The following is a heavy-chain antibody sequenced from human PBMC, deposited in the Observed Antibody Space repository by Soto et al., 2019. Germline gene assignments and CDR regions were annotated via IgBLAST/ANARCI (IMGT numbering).Heavy chain of an antibody. V-gene: IGHV4-34*01. CDR2: INHSGST. Sequence: SAPLYLTCAVYGGCFSGYDWSWIRQPPGKGLEWIGEINHSGSTNYNPSLKSRVTISVDTSKNQFSLKLSSVTAADTAVYYCARGLDRYYYYGMDVWGQGTTVTGSS. J-gene: IGHJ6*02. D-gene: IGHD1-1*01. CDR3: ARGLDRYYYYGMDV. CDR1: GGCFSGYD.